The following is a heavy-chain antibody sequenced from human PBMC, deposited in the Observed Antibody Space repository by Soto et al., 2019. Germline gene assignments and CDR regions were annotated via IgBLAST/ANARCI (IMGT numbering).Heavy chain of an antibody. CDR1: GFTFSIYS. CDR3: ARSPGRDGYNHFDY. V-gene: IGHV3-21*01. Sequence: EVQLLESGGGLVQPGGSLRLSCAASGFTFSIYSMNWVRQAPGKGLEWLSSISSSSSYIYYADSVRGRFTISRDNAKNSLYLQMNSLRAEDTAVYYCARSPGRDGYNHFDYWGQGTLVTVSS. CDR2: ISSSSSYI. D-gene: IGHD5-12*01. J-gene: IGHJ4*02.